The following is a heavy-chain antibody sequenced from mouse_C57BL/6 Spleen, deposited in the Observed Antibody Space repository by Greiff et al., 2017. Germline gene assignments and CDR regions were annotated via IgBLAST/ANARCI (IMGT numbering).Heavy chain of an antibody. J-gene: IGHJ4*01. V-gene: IGHV1-15*01. D-gene: IGHD2-5*01. CDR1: GYTFTDYE. CDR3: TSGAYSNPAMDY. Sequence: VQLVESGAELVRPGASVTLSCKASGYTFTDYEMHWVKQTPVHGLEWIGAIDPETGGTAYNQKFKGKAILTADKSSSPAYMELRSLTSEDSAVYYCTSGAYSNPAMDYWGQGTSVTVSS. CDR2: IDPETGGT.